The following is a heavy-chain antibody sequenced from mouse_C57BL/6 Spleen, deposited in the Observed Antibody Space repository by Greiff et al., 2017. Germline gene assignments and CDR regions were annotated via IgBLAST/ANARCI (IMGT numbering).Heavy chain of an antibody. J-gene: IGHJ2*01. CDR3: ADGSSCYVDY. D-gene: IGHD1-3*01. V-gene: IGHV1-82*01. Sequence: QVQLQQPGPELVKPGASVKISCKASGYAFSSSWMNWVKQRPGQGLEWIGRIYPGDGDTNYNGKFKGKATLTADKSSRTAYMQLSSLTSEDSAVYFCADGSSCYVDYWGQGTTLTVSS. CDR2: IYPGDGDT. CDR1: GYAFSSSW.